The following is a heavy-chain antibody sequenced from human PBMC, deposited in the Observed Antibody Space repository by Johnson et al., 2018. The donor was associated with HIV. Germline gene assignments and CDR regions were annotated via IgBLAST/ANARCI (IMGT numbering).Heavy chain of an antibody. J-gene: IGHJ3*02. D-gene: IGHD1-1*01. V-gene: IGHV3-30*04. CDR3: ARDMAQLELFAFGI. CDR1: GFTFSSYA. CDR2: ISYDGSNK. Sequence: MLLVESGGGVVQPGRSLRLSCAASGFTFSSYAMHWVRQAPGKGLEWVAVISYDGSNKYYADSVKGRFTISRDNSKNTLYLQMNSLRAEDTAVYYCARDMAQLELFAFGIWGQGTMVTVSS.